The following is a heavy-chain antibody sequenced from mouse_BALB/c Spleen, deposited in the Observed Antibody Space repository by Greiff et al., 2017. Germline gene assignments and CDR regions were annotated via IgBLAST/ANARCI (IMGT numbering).Heavy chain of an antibody. Sequence: VQLQQSGAELARPGASVKLSCKASGYTFTSYWMQWVKQRPGQGLEWIGAIYPGDGDTRYTQKFKGKATLTADKSSSTAYMQLKSLTSEESAVYYCTRSSSYYYYAMDYWGQGTSVTVSS. CDR2: IYPGDGDT. D-gene: IGHD1-1*01. V-gene: IGHV1-87*01. CDR3: TRSSSYYYYAMDY. J-gene: IGHJ4*01. CDR1: GYTFTSYW.